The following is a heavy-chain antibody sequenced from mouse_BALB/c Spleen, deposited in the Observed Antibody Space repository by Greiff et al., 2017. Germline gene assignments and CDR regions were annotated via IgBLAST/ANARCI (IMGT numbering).Heavy chain of an antibody. D-gene: IGHD2-1*01. Sequence: QVQLKESGPGLVAPSQSLSITCTVSGFSLTTYGVHWVRQPPGKGLAWLGLIWAGGSTNYNSALMSRLSISKDNSKSQVFLKMNSLQTDDTAMYYCARVGNWLYFDYWGQGTTLTVSS. J-gene: IGHJ2*01. CDR3: ARVGNWLYFDY. CDR2: IWAGGST. CDR1: GFSLTTYG. V-gene: IGHV2-9*02.